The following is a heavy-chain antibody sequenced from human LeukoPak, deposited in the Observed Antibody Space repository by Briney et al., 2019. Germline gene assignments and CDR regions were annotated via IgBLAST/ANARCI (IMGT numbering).Heavy chain of an antibody. CDR2: IWYDGSNK. D-gene: IGHD6-13*01. V-gene: IGHV3-33*01. CDR1: GFTFSSYG. CDR3: ARVTGYSSYVFDY. J-gene: IGHJ4*02. Sequence: PGRSLRLSCAASGFTFSSYGMHWVRHTLGKGLEWVAVIWYDGSNKYYADSVKGRFTISRDNSKNTLYLQMNSLRAEDTAVYYCARVTGYSSYVFDYWGQGTLVTVSS.